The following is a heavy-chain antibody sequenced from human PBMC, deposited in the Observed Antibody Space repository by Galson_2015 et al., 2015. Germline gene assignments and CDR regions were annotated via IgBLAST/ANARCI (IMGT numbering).Heavy chain of an antibody. CDR2: IYHSGST. CDR3: ARATGGDYRFYFDY. D-gene: IGHD4-17*01. V-gene: IGHV4-4*02. J-gene: IGHJ4*02. Sequence: ETLSLTCAVSGGSISSSNWWSWVRQPPGKGLEWIGEIYHSGSTNYNPSLKSRVTISVDKSKNQFSLKLSSVTAADTAVYYCARATGGDYRFYFDYWGQGTLVTVSS. CDR1: GGSISSSNW.